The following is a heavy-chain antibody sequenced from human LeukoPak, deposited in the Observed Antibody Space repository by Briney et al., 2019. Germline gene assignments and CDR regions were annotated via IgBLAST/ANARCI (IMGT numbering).Heavy chain of an antibody. D-gene: IGHD4-17*01. Sequence: GGSLRLFCAASGFTFSSYAMSWVRQAPGKGLEWVSAISGSGGSTYYADSVKGRFTISRDNSKNTLYLQMNSLRAEDTAVYYCARDYGDSQFDYWGQGTLVTVSS. V-gene: IGHV3-23*01. CDR2: ISGSGGST. CDR1: GFTFSSYA. CDR3: ARDYGDSQFDY. J-gene: IGHJ4*02.